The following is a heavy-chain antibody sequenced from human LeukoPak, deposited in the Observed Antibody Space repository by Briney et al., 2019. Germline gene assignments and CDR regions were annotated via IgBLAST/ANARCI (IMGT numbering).Heavy chain of an antibody. D-gene: IGHD2-21*02. V-gene: IGHV3-23*01. CDR3: AKDHDNGDYYYYFDS. Sequence: GGSLRLSCVASGFSFDTYAMSWVRQAPGKGLEWVSGISDTGRKRYYTDSVKGRFTISRDNSKNTLHLQMNSLRAEDTALYFCAKDHDNGDYYYYFDSWGQGTLDTVSS. J-gene: IGHJ4*02. CDR1: GFSFDTYA. CDR2: ISDTGRKR.